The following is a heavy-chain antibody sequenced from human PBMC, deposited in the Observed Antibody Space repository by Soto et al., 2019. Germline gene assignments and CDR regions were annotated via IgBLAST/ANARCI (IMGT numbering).Heavy chain of an antibody. J-gene: IGHJ5*02. CDR3: ARSLIVVVPSARGARFDP. D-gene: IGHD2-2*01. V-gene: IGHV1-3*01. Sequence: ASVKVSCKASGYTFTSYAMHWVRQAPGRRLEWMGWINAGNGNTKYSQKFQGRVTITRDTSASTAYMELSSLRSEDTAVYYCARSLIVVVPSARGARFDPWGQGTLVTVSS. CDR1: GYTFTSYA. CDR2: INAGNGNT.